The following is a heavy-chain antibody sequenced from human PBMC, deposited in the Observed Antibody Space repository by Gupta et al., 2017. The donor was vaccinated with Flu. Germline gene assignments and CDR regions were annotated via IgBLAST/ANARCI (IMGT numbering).Heavy chain of an antibody. V-gene: IGHV3-30*04. Sequence: VHLLESGGGLVQPGSSLRISCEGSEYPLSHYAAPWVSRAPGQGLEWVASISYDGNNEYYADSLNGRFTISRDTYRNTLYRQMNSLTSEDTAVYYCAKGGMSATNWDDTFDVWGQGTMVTVSS. CDR1: EYPLSHYA. CDR2: ISYDGNNE. D-gene: IGHD1-1*01. J-gene: IGHJ3*01. CDR3: AKGGMSATNWDDTFDV.